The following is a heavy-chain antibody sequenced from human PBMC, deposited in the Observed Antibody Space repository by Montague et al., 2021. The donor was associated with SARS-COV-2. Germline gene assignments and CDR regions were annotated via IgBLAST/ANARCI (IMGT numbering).Heavy chain of an antibody. CDR2: IDWDDDK. CDR3: ARSYYDILTNYYDAFDI. Sequence: VKPTQTLTLTCTLSGFSLSTSGMRASWIRQPPGKALEWLARIDWDDDKFYSTSLKTRLTISKDTSKNQVVLTMTNMDPVDTATYYCARSYYDILTNYYDAFDIWGQGTMVTVSS. D-gene: IGHD3-9*01. J-gene: IGHJ3*02. CDR1: GFSLSTSGMR. V-gene: IGHV2-70*04.